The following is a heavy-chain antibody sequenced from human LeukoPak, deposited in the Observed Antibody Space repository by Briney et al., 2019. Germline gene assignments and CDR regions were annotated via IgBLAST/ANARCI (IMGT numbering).Heavy chain of an antibody. Sequence: SQTPSLTCTVSGGSISSGGYYWSWIRQHPGKGLEWIGYIYYSGSTYYNPSLKSRVTISVDTSKNQFSLKLSSVTTADTSVYYCARDSRDRYYYDSSGYYYDAFDIWGQGTMVTVSS. V-gene: IGHV4-31*03. D-gene: IGHD3-22*01. CDR2: IYYSGST. CDR3: ARDSRDRYYYDSSGYYYDAFDI. J-gene: IGHJ3*02. CDR1: GGSISSGGYY.